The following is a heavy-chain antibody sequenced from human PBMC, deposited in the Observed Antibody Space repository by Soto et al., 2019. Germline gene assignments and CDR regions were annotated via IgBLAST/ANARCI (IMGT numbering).Heavy chain of an antibody. J-gene: IGHJ4*02. CDR1: GFTFSNSW. D-gene: IGHD3-22*01. CDR2: IKSKTDGGTT. Sequence: EVQLVESGGGLVKPGGSLRLSCAASGFTFSNSWMNWVRQAPGKGLEWVGRIKSKTDGGTTEYAATGKGRFTISRDDSKNTLYLQMNSLKTGDTAVYYCTTDLYYYDSSGYYYWYSFDCWGQGTLVTVSS. CDR3: TTDLYYYDSSGYYYWYSFDC. V-gene: IGHV3-15*07.